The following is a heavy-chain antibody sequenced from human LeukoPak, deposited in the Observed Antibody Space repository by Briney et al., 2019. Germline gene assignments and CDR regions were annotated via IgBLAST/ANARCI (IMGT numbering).Heavy chain of an antibody. CDR1: GFIFSSSA. CDR3: ARDSLRLDY. D-gene: IGHD5/OR15-5a*01. Sequence: GGSLRLSCAASGFIFSSSAMEWVRQAPGKGLEWVSSISRDSSYIYYADSVKGRFTISRDNAKNSLYLQMNSLRAEDTAVYYCARDSLRLDYWGQGTLVTVSS. J-gene: IGHJ4*02. CDR2: ISRDSSYI. V-gene: IGHV3-21*01.